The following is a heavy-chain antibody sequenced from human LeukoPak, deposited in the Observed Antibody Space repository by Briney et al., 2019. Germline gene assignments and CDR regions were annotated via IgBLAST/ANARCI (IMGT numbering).Heavy chain of an antibody. V-gene: IGHV1-2*02. Sequence: ASVKVSCKASGYTFTGYYMHWVRQAPGQGLEWMGWINPNRGGTNYAQKFQGRVTMTRDTSISTAYMELSRLRSDDTAVYYCARLAPPGYCSSTSCYQHAFDIWGQGTMVTVSS. CDR1: GYTFTGYY. J-gene: IGHJ3*02. D-gene: IGHD2-2*01. CDR2: INPNRGGT. CDR3: ARLAPPGYCSSTSCYQHAFDI.